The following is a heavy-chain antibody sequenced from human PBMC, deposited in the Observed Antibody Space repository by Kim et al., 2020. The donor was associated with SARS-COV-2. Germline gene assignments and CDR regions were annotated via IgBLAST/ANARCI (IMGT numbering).Heavy chain of an antibody. V-gene: IGHV1-2*02. Sequence: ASVKVSCKASGYTFTGYYMHWVRQAPGQGLEWMGWINPNSGGTNYAQKFQGRVTMTRDTSISTAYMELSRLRSDDTAVYYCARDGLGIAAAGTRGYYYYYGMDVWGQGTTVTVSS. J-gene: IGHJ6*02. CDR2: INPNSGGT. CDR1: GYTFTGYY. D-gene: IGHD6-13*01. CDR3: ARDGLGIAAAGTRGYYYYYGMDV.